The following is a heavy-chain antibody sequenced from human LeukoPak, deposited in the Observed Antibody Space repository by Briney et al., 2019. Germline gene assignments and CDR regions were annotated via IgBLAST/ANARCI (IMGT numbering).Heavy chain of an antibody. CDR2: ISGSGHTT. D-gene: IGHD3-10*01. J-gene: IGHJ4*02. Sequence: QPGGSLRLSCAASGFTFSSHWMHWVRQAPGKGLEWVSDISGSGHTTNYADSVKGRFSISRDNSKTTLYLQMSSLRVEDTAVYYCVEGIFDYWGQGTLVTVSS. CDR1: GFTFSSHW. V-gene: IGHV3-23*01. CDR3: VEGIFDY.